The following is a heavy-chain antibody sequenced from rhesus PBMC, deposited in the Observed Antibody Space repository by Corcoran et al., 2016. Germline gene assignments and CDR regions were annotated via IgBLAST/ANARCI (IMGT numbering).Heavy chain of an antibody. J-gene: IGHJ6*01. CDR3: ARTVLGYSGNHGLDS. V-gene: IGHV4-173*01. CDR2: IYGSGGST. Sequence: QLQLQESGPGLVKPSETLSLTCAVSGGSVSGSNCWSWIRQPPGTGSGWIGRIYGSGGSTDYNPSLKSRVTISTDTSKNQFSLKLSSVTAADTAVYYCARTVLGYSGNHGLDSWGQGVVVTVSS. D-gene: IGHD6-25*01. CDR1: GGSVSGSNC.